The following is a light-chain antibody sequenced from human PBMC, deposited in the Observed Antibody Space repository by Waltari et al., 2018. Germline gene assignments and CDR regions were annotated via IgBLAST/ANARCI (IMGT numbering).Light chain of an antibody. J-gene: IGKJ1*01. CDR3: QQYNNWPPWT. CDR2: GAS. V-gene: IGKV3-15*01. CDR1: QRVRNN. Sequence: EIVMTQSPATLPVSPGERATLSCRASQRVRNNLVWYQQKPGQAPRLLLYGASTRVTGIPARFSGSGSGTEFTLTISSLQSEDFAVYYCQQYNNWPPWTFGQGTKVEIK.